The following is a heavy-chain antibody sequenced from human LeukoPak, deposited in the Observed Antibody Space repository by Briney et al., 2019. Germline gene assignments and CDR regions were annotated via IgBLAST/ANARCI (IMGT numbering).Heavy chain of an antibody. CDR2: INQSGST. V-gene: IGHV4-34*01. D-gene: IGHD5-24*01. CDR3: ARGRDPY. CDR1: GGSFSGYY. Sequence: SETLSLTCAVYGGSFSGYYWTWIRQPPGRGLEWIGEINQSGSTNYNPSLKSRVTISVDTSKSQFSLKLNSVTAADTAMYYCARGRDPYWGQGTLVTVSS. J-gene: IGHJ4*02.